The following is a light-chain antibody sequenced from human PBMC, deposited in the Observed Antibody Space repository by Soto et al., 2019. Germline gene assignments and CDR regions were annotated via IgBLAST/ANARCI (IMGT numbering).Light chain of an antibody. CDR1: QTLSPNY. Sequence: DIVVTKSPINLSLSPAARATLSCRASQTLSPNYLAWFLQKPGHPPRLLIYGSSKRATGIPDRFSGSGSGTDFTLTISRLEPDDFGVYFCQQYSALPMTFGQGTRLAVK. J-gene: IGKJ5*01. V-gene: IGKV3-20*01. CDR3: QQYSALPMT. CDR2: GSS.